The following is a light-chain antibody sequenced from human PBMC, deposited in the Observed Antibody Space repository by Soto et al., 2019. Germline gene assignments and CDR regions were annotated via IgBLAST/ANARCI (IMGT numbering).Light chain of an antibody. Sequence: QSALTQSASVSGSPRQSITISCTGTSSDVGDGDFVSWYQQRPGNAPKLMIYKVSNRPSGVSNRFSGSKSGNTASLTISGLQAEDEADYYCCSYTRSYTWVFGGGTKLTVL. J-gene: IGLJ3*02. CDR3: CSYTRSYTWV. CDR2: KVS. V-gene: IGLV2-14*01. CDR1: SSDVGDGDF.